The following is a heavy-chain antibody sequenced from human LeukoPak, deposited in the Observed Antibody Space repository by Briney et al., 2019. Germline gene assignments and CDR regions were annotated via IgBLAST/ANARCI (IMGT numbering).Heavy chain of an antibody. J-gene: IGHJ4*02. V-gene: IGHV1-18*01. CDR3: ARGGSRVTTINILDY. CDR2: IRVYNGDT. Sequence: ASVKVSCKPSGYTFSSYGISWVRQAPGQGLEWMGWIRVYNGDTNYAQKFKGRVTMTTDTSTNTAYMELRSLGSDDTAVYYCARGGSRVTTINILDYWGQGALVTVSS. D-gene: IGHD5-24*01. CDR1: GYTFSSYG.